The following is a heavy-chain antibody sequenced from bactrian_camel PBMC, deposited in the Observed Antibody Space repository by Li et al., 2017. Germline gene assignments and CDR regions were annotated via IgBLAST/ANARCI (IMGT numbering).Heavy chain of an antibody. CDR1: GFTFSSYF. D-gene: IGHD2*01. V-gene: IGHV3-2*01. J-gene: IGHJ4*01. CDR3: ATERMNSDGSYYAVPR. CDR2: IWKDGSSQ. Sequence: HVQLVESGGGLVQPGGSLRLSCVASGFTFSSYFMSWVRQVPGKGLEWVSGIWKDGSSQYYRDSVKGRFTISRDNAKDTVYLQMTSLETEDTALYYCATERMNSDGSYYAVPRWGQGTQVTVS.